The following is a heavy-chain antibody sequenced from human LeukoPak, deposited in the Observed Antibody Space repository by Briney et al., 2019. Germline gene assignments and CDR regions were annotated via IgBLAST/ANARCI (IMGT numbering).Heavy chain of an antibody. CDR3: TTFFSTDNGSLDAFDI. V-gene: IGHV3-48*01. CDR2: ISISSSTI. Sequence: GGSLRLSCAASGFNFSSYSMNWVRQAPGKGLEWVSYISISSSTIYYADSVKGRFTISRDNAKNSLYLQMNSLRAEDTAVYYCTTFFSTDNGSLDAFDIWGQGTMVTVSS. CDR1: GFNFSSYS. J-gene: IGHJ3*02. D-gene: IGHD1-26*01.